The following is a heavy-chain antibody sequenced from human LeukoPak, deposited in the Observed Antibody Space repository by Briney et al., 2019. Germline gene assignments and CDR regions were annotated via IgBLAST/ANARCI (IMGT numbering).Heavy chain of an antibody. V-gene: IGHV4-34*01. Sequence: SETLSLTCAVYGGSFSGYYWSWIRQPPGKGLEWIGEINHSGSTNYNPSLKSRVTISVDTSKNQFSLKLSSVTAADTAVYYCARSPHSGSYYVRDYFDYWGQGTLVTVSS. D-gene: IGHD1-26*01. CDR2: INHSGST. J-gene: IGHJ4*02. CDR3: ARSPHSGSYYVRDYFDY. CDR1: GGSFSGYY.